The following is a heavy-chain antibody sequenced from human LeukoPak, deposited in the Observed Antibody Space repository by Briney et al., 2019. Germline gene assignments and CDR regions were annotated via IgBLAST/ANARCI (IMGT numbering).Heavy chain of an antibody. CDR1: GGSFSGYY. J-gene: IGHJ3*02. V-gene: IGHV4-34*01. CDR3: ARVSRGTTVTTTGGAFDI. CDR2: INHSGST. D-gene: IGHD4-17*01. Sequence: SETLSLTCAVYGGSFSGYYWSWIRQPPGKGLEWIGEINHSGSTNYNPSLKSRVTISVDTSKNQFSLKLSSVTAADTAVYYCARVSRGTTVTTTGGAFDIWGQGTTVTVSS.